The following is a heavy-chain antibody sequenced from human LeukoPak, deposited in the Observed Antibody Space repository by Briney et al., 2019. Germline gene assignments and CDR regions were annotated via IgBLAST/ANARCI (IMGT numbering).Heavy chain of an antibody. CDR1: GFTFSSYD. D-gene: IGHD5-18*01. CDR2: IGTAGDT. Sequence: EGSLRLSCAASGFTFSSYDMHWVRQAPGKGLEWVSAIGTAGDTYYPGSVKGRFTISRENAKNSLYLQMNSLRAGDTAVYYCARRLRDSYGYDYFDYWGQGTLVTVSS. CDR3: ARRLRDSYGYDYFDY. J-gene: IGHJ4*02. V-gene: IGHV3-13*01.